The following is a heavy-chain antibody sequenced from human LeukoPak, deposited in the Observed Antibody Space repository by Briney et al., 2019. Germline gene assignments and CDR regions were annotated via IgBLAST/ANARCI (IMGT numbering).Heavy chain of an antibody. CDR1: GFTFSSYS. CDR2: ISSSSSYI. D-gene: IGHD3-22*01. V-gene: IGHV3-21*01. Sequence: PGGSLRLSCAASGFTFSSYSMNWVRQAPGKGLEWVSSISSSSSYIYYADSVKGRFTISRDNAKNSLYLQMNSLRAEDTAVYYCASPLRGSCDSSGFLRWGQGTLVTVSS. CDR3: ASPLRGSCDSSGFLR. J-gene: IGHJ4*02.